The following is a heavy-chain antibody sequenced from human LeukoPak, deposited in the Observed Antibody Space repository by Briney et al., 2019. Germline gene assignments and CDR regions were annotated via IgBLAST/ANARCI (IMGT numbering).Heavy chain of an antibody. J-gene: IGHJ4*02. Sequence: ASVKVSCKASGYTFTNYAISWVRQAPGQGLEWMGWINPNSGGTNYAQKFQGRVTMTRDTSISTAYMELSRLRSDDTAVYYCARDGYSSGWTWGDYWGQGTLVTVSS. V-gene: IGHV1-2*02. CDR1: GYTFTNYA. CDR3: ARDGYSSGWTWGDY. D-gene: IGHD6-19*01. CDR2: INPNSGGT.